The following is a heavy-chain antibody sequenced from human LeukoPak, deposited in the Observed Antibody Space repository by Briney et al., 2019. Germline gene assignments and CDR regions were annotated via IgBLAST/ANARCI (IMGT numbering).Heavy chain of an antibody. J-gene: IGHJ3*02. V-gene: IGHV3-48*04. CDR2: ISSSSSTI. CDR3: ARDRYCSGGSCYPVGALDI. D-gene: IGHD2-15*01. Sequence: GGSLRLSCAASGFTFSSYSMNWVRQAPGKGLEWVSYISSSSSTIYYADSVKGRFTISRDNAKNSLYLQMNSLRAEDTAVYYCARDRYCSGGSCYPVGALDIWGQGTMVTVSS. CDR1: GFTFSSYS.